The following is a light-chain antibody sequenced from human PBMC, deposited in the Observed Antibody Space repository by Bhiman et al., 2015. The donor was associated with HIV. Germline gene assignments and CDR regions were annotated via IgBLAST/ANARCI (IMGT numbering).Light chain of an antibody. CDR1: SSDIAAYNY. CDR2: DVS. V-gene: IGLV2-14*03. CDR3: SSYTSNNTRV. J-gene: IGLJ1*01. Sequence: QSALTQPASVSGSPGQSITISCTGTSSDIAAYNYVSWYQQHPGKAPKLLIYDVSNRPSGVSNRFSGSKSVNTASLTISGLQAEDEADYFCSSYTSNNTRVFGTGTKVTVL.